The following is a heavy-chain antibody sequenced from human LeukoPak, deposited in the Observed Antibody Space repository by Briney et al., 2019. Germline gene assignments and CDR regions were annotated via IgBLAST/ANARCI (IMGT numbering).Heavy chain of an antibody. V-gene: IGHV4-38-2*02. D-gene: IGHD2-15*01. CDR2: IYQSGST. CDR1: GGSISSYY. Sequence: PSETLSLTCTVSGGSISSYYWGWIRQPPGKGLEWIGSIYQSGSTFYNPSLKSRATISVDSSKNQFSLKLTSVTAADTAMYYCASPRDVVVVVAATSGYFDLWGRGTLVSVSS. CDR3: ASPRDVVVVVAATSGYFDL. J-gene: IGHJ2*01.